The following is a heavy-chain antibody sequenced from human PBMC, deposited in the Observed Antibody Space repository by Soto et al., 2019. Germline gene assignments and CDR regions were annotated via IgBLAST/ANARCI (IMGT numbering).Heavy chain of an antibody. Sequence: SETLSLTCTVSGGSISSGGYYWSWIRQHPGKGLEWIGYIYYSGSTYYNPSLKSRVTISVDTSKNQFSLKLSSVTAADTAVYYCARFTLVTAIGVDYWGQGTLVTVSS. J-gene: IGHJ4*02. D-gene: IGHD2-21*02. CDR2: IYYSGST. V-gene: IGHV4-31*03. CDR1: GGSISSGGYY. CDR3: ARFTLVTAIGVDY.